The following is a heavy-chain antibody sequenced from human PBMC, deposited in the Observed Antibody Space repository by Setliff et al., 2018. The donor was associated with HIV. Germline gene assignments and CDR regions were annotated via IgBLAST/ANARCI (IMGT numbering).Heavy chain of an antibody. CDR1: GFTFSNAW. V-gene: IGHV3-15*07. Sequence: GGSLSLSCAASGFTFSNAWMNWVRQAPGKGLEWVGRIRNKAGGGTTDYAAPVKGRFPISRDDSKNTVYLQMSSLKTEATAVDYCTTNGLQGFFDYWGQGTLVTVSS. CDR3: TTNGLQGFFDY. J-gene: IGHJ4*02. D-gene: IGHD4-4*01. CDR2: IRNKAGGGTT.